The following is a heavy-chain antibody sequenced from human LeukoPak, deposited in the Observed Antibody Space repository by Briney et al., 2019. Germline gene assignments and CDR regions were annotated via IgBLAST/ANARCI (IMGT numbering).Heavy chain of an antibody. V-gene: IGHV1-2*02. J-gene: IGHJ4*02. D-gene: IGHD5-12*01. Sequence: ASVKVSCKASGYTFTDYYVHWVRQAPGQGLEWMGWINPSSGATNYAQAFQGRVTLTRVTSISTAYMEVSRLTSDDTAVYYCASVYSAYELCQLDYWGQGTLVTVSS. CDR1: GYTFTDYY. CDR2: INPSSGAT. CDR3: ASVYSAYELCQLDY.